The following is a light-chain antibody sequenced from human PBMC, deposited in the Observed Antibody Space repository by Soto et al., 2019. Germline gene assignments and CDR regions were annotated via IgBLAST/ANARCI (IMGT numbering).Light chain of an antibody. CDR1: QSVTSN. J-gene: IGKJ1*01. Sequence: IGMTQSPATLSVSPGERATLSCRASQSVTSNLAWYQQKPGQPPRLLIYYASTRATGIPSRFSGSGSGTEFTLTISSLQSEDFAVYYCQQYNNWPPSWTFGQGTKVDIK. V-gene: IGKV3-15*01. CDR3: QQYNNWPPSWT. CDR2: YAS.